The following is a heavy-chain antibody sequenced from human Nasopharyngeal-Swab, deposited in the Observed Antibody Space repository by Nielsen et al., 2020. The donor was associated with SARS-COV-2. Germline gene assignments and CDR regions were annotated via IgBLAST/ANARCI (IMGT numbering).Heavy chain of an antibody. Sequence: ASVKVSCKASGYTFTGYYMHWVRQAPGQRLEWMGRINPNSGGTNYAQKFQGRVTMTRDTSISTAYMELSRLRSEDTAVYYCAKGIAVAARGWFDPWGQGTLVTVSS. CDR3: AKGIAVAARGWFDP. D-gene: IGHD6-19*01. V-gene: IGHV1-2*06. CDR1: GYTFTGYY. CDR2: INPNSGGT. J-gene: IGHJ5*02.